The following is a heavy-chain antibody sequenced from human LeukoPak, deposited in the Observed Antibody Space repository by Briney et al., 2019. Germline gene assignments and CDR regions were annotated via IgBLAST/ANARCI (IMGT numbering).Heavy chain of an antibody. CDR2: IGGGGRDT. CDR1: EFTFSTYA. Sequence: GGSLRLSCAAPEFTFSTYAMSWVRQAPGKGLNWLSTIGGGGRDTFYADSVKGRFTVSRDNSKNTLYLQMSSLRAEDTAVYFCAKNRGANYYNYYMDVWGKGTTVTVSS. J-gene: IGHJ6*03. CDR3: AKNRGANYYNYYMDV. V-gene: IGHV3-23*01. D-gene: IGHD4/OR15-4a*01.